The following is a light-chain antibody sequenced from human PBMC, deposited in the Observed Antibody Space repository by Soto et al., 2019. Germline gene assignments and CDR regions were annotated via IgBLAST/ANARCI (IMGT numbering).Light chain of an antibody. CDR3: QQYGSSGT. V-gene: IGKV3-20*01. J-gene: IGKJ1*01. CDR2: GAS. CDR1: QSVGSTY. Sequence: EIVLTQSPGTLSLSPGERATLSCRASQSVGSTYLAWYQQEPGQAPRLLIYGASNRATGIPDRFSGSGSGTDFTLTISRLEPEDFAVYYCQQYGSSGTFGQGTKV.